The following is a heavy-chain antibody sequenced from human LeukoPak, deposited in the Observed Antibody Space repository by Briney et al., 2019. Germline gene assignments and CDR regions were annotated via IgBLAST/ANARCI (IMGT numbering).Heavy chain of an antibody. V-gene: IGHV4-4*07. J-gene: IGHJ4*02. CDR2: IYTGGST. CDR3: TQYSSSASLLL. Sequence: SETLSLTCTVSGGSISSYYWSWIRQPAGKGLEWIGRIYTGGSTNYNPSLKSRVTMSVDTPKNQFSLKLSSVTAADTAVYYCTQYSSSASLLLWGQGTLVTVSS. D-gene: IGHD6-13*01. CDR1: GGSISSYY.